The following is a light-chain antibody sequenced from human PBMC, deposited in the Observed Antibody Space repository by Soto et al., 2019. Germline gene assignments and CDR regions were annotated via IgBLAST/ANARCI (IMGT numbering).Light chain of an antibody. Sequence: EVVLTQSPDTLSLSPGERATLSCRASHSVDIYVAWYQQKPGQAPRLLIYDASNRVTGIPTRFSGSGSGTDFTLTISSLEPEDSAVYYCQQRKHWPPLTFGGGTRVEIK. CDR3: QQRKHWPPLT. CDR2: DAS. V-gene: IGKV3-11*01. CDR1: HSVDIY. J-gene: IGKJ4*01.